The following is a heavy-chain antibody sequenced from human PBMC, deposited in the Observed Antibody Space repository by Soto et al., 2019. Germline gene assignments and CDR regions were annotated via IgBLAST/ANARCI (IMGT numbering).Heavy chain of an antibody. CDR3: ARYDCGVALFCCRGMDV. V-gene: IGHV1-18*01. D-gene: IGHD2-21*01. Sequence: ASLDVSCKTTGYTFSSYGDAGVRQARGQGLEWMDWISVHSGKKNIAESLHGRVTLSIDTSTSTAYMESRSQRDDERDGYHCARYDCGVALFCCRGMDVWGQGTPVTVSS. CDR1: GYTFSSYG. J-gene: IGHJ6*02. CDR2: ISVHSGKK.